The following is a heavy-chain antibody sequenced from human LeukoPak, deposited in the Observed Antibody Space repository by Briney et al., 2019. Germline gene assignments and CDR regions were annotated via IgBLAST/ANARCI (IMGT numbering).Heavy chain of an antibody. V-gene: IGHV3-48*03. CDR2: ISSSGSTI. D-gene: IGHD6-13*01. J-gene: IGHJ4*02. CDR3: TREAAAGIDY. CDR1: VFTFSSYE. Sequence: GGSLRLSCAASVFTFSSYEMNWVRQAPGKGLEWVSYISSSGSTIYNADSVKGRFSISRDNAKNSLYLQMNSLRAEDTAVYFCTREAAAGIDYWGQGTLVTVSS.